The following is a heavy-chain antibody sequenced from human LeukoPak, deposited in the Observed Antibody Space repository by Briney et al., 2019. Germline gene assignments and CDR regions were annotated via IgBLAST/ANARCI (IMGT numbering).Heavy chain of an antibody. J-gene: IGHJ4*02. V-gene: IGHV1-2*06. CDR1: GYLFAAYF. Sequence: ASVKVSCTASGYLFAAYFIHWVRQAPGQGLEWMGRINPNGGDTNYAQKFQGRVTMTGDTSISAAYMELSSLRSDDTAMYYCARVGFTSSWVNFDYWGQGTLVTVLS. CDR3: ARVGFTSSWVNFDY. CDR2: INPNGGDT. D-gene: IGHD6-13*01.